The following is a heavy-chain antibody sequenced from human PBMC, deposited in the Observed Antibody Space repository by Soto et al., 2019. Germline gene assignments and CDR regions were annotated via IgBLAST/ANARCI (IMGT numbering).Heavy chain of an antibody. CDR1: GASITHDDHH. CDR2: ISYDGST. J-gene: IGHJ4*02. CDR3: VRVGGYYDKSGYWSDSAYINL. D-gene: IGHD3-22*01. Sequence: PSETLSLTCTISGASITHDDHHWGWIRQPPGMGLEWIGHISYDGSTRSRYNVSLQSRAVISIGASRDQLSLSLRYVTAADTAVYYCVRVGGYYDKSGYWSDSAYINLWGQGSLVTVSS. V-gene: IGHV4-30-4*01.